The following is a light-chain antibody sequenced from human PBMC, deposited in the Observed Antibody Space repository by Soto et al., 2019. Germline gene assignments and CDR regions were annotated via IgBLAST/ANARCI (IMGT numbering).Light chain of an antibody. CDR2: SNN. CDR3: AARDDSLNGNV. Sequence: QSVLTQPPSASGTPGQRVTISCSGSSSNIGSNTVNWYQQLPGTAPKLLIYSNNQRPSGVPDRFSGSKSGTSASLAISGLQSEDEADYYCAARDDSLNGNVFGTGTKVTVL. V-gene: IGLV1-44*01. CDR1: SSNIGSNT. J-gene: IGLJ1*01.